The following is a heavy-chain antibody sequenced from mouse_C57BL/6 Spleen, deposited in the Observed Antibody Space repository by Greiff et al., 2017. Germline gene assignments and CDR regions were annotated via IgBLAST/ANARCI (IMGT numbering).Heavy chain of an antibody. D-gene: IGHD2-5*01. Sequence: EVQLQQSGPELVKPGASVKISCKASGYTFTDYYMNWVKQSHGKSLEWIGDINPNNGGTSYNQKFKGKATLTVDKSSSTAYMELRSLTSEDSAVYYCASAYYSNYERFAYWGQGTLVTVSA. CDR1: GYTFTDYY. V-gene: IGHV1-26*01. J-gene: IGHJ3*01. CDR2: INPNNGGT. CDR3: ASAYYSNYERFAY.